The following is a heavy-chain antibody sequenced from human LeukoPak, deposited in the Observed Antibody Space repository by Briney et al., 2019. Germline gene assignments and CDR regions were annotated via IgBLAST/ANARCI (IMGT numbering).Heavy chain of an antibody. CDR2: INHSGST. Sequence: SETLSLTCAVYGGSFSGCYWSWIRQPPGKGLEWIGEINHSGSTNYNPSLKSRVTISVDTSKNQFSLKLSSVTAADTAVYYCARGDILTGYIPYWGQGTLVTVSS. CDR3: ARGDILTGYIPY. J-gene: IGHJ4*02. D-gene: IGHD3-9*01. CDR1: GGSFSGCY. V-gene: IGHV4-34*01.